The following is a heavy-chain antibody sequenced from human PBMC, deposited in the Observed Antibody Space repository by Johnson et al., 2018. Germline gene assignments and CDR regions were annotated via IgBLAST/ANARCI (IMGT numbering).Heavy chain of an antibody. V-gene: IGHV3-30*03. D-gene: IGHD6-19*01. CDR1: GFTFSRYG. J-gene: IGHJ6*02. CDR2: ISYDGSNK. CDR3: ARDWRAVAGLGYSMDV. Sequence: QVQLVESGGGVVQPGRSLRLSCAASGFTFSRYGMHWVRQAPGKGLEWVAVISYDGSNKYYEDSEKGRFTISRDNSKNTLYLQMNSLRAEDTAVYYCARDWRAVAGLGYSMDVWGQGTTVTVSS.